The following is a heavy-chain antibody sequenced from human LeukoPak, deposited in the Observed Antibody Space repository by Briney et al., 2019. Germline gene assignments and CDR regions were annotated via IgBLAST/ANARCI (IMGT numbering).Heavy chain of an antibody. V-gene: IGHV4-59*08. Sequence: SETLSLTCTVPGGSVSSYYWSWIRQPPGKGLEWIGYIYYSGSTNYNPSLKSRVTISVDTSKDPFSLKLRCVTARETGVEYCASLVDTAMSYWGQGTLVTVSS. CDR3: ASLVDTAMSY. CDR2: IYYSGST. CDR1: GGSVSSYY. D-gene: IGHD5-18*01. J-gene: IGHJ4*02.